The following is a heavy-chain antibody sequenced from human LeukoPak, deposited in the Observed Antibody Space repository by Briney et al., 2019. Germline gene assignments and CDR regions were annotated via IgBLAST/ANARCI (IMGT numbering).Heavy chain of an antibody. V-gene: IGHV3-15*07. J-gene: IGHJ4*02. Sequence: GESLRLSCAASGFTFSNAWMNWVRQAPGKGLEWVGRIKSKTDGETTDFGAPVKGRFAISRDDSKNTMYLHMNSLRTEDTAVYYCTTGNWGPYWGQGTLVTVSS. CDR1: GFTFSNAW. CDR3: TTGNWGPY. CDR2: IKSKTDGETT. D-gene: IGHD7-27*01.